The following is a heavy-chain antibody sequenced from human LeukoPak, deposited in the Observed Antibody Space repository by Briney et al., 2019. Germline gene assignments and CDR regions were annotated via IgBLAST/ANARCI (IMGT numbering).Heavy chain of an antibody. CDR3: ASVSDTTGYCDY. CDR2: IYYSGSA. Sequence: PSETLSLTCTVSGGSISGGGYCWSWIRQHPGKGLEWIGYIYYSGSAYYNPSLKSRVTISVDTSKNQFSLKLSSVTAADTAVYYCASVSDTTGYCDYWGQGTLVTVSS. V-gene: IGHV4-31*03. J-gene: IGHJ4*02. CDR1: GGSISGGGYC. D-gene: IGHD3-22*01.